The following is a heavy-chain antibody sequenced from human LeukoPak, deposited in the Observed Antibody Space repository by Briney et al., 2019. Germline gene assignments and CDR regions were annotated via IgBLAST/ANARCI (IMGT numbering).Heavy chain of an antibody. J-gene: IGHJ3*02. CDR2: INPNSGGT. V-gene: IGHV1-2*02. Sequence: ASVKVSCTASGYTFTVYYMHWVRQAPGQGLGWMGWINPNSGGTNYAQKFQGRVTMTRDTSISTAYMELSRLRSDDTAVYYCARDLSNYAFDIWGQGTMVTVSS. CDR3: ARDLSNYAFDI. CDR1: GYTFTVYY. D-gene: IGHD4/OR15-4a*01.